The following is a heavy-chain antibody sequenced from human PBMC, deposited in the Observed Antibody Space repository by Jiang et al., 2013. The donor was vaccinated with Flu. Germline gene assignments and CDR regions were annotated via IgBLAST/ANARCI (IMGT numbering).Heavy chain of an antibody. CDR1: GDSVGSHY. D-gene: IGHD7-27*01. Sequence: TLSLTCTVSGDSVGSHYWSWLRQSPVRGLEWIGYIYNSGTTNYHPSLRSRVTISVDTSKNQFSLKLSDVTAADTAVYYCAKTHSGVGDSWGQGSLVTVSS. CDR3: AKTHSGVGDS. CDR2: IYNSGTT. J-gene: IGHJ5*01. V-gene: IGHV4-59*02.